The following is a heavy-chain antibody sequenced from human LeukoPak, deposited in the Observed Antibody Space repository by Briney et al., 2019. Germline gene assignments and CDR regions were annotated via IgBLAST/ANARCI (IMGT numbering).Heavy chain of an antibody. V-gene: IGHV4-34*01. J-gene: IGHJ5*02. D-gene: IGHD2-15*01. CDR3: ARLEQNAGYCSGGSCYSSLWFDP. CDR2: IYYSGST. Sequence: SETLSLTCAVYGGSFSGYYWSWIRQPPGKGLEWIGSIYYSGSTYYNPSLKSRVTISADTSKNQFSLKLSSVTAADTAVYYCARLEQNAGYCSGGSCYSSLWFDPWGQGTLVTVSS. CDR1: GGSFSGYY.